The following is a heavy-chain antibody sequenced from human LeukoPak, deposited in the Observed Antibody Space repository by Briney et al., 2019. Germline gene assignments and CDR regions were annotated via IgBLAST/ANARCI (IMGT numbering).Heavy chain of an antibody. J-gene: IGHJ4*02. CDR1: GYSFTSYW. D-gene: IGHD4-17*01. CDR2: IDPSDSYT. Sequence: PGESLKISCQCSGYSFTSYWITWGRQMPGKGLEWMGRIDPSDSYTNYRPSFQGHVTISADKSISTAYLQWSSLKASDTAMYYCARRHDYADHWRQGTLVTVSS. CDR3: ARRHDYADH. V-gene: IGHV5-10-1*01.